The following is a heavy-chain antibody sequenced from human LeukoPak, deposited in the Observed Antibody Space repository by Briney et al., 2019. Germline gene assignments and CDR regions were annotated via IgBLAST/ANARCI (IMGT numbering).Heavy chain of an antibody. CDR1: GFTFSGYA. Sequence: GGSLRLSCAASGFTFSGYAMHWVRQAPGKGLEWVAVISYDGSNKYYADSVKGRFTISRDNSKNTLYLQMNSLRAEDTAVYYCARGMAGLYYFDYWGQGTLVTVSS. CDR3: ARGMAGLYYFDY. CDR2: ISYDGSNK. V-gene: IGHV3-30*04. D-gene: IGHD3-10*01. J-gene: IGHJ4*02.